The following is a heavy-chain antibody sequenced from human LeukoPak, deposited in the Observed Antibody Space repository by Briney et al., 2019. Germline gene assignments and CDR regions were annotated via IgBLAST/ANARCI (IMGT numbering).Heavy chain of an antibody. D-gene: IGHD3-3*01. CDR2: IYYSGST. CDR1: GGSISSYY. Sequence: SETLSLTCTVSGGSISSYYWSWIRQPPGKGLEWIGYIYYSGSTNYNPSLKSRVTISVDTSKNQFSLKLSSVTAADTAVYYCASPARYDFWSGLYYFDYWGQGTLVTVSS. V-gene: IGHV4-59*08. J-gene: IGHJ4*02. CDR3: ASPARYDFWSGLYYFDY.